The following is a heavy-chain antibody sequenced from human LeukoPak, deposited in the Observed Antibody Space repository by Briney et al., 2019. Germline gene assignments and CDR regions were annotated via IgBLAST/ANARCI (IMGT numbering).Heavy chain of an antibody. Sequence: SETLSLTCAVYGGSFSGYYWSWIRQPPGKGLEWIGEINHSGSTNYNPSLRSRVTISVDTSKNQFSLKLSSVTAADTAVYYCARDSVRRVVGARKRNWFDPWGQGTLVTVSS. CDR2: INHSGST. CDR3: ARDSVRRVVGARKRNWFDP. J-gene: IGHJ5*02. CDR1: GGSFSGYY. V-gene: IGHV4-34*01. D-gene: IGHD1-26*01.